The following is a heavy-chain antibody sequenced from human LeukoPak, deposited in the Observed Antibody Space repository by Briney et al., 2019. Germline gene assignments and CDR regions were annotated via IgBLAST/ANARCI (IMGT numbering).Heavy chain of an antibody. V-gene: IGHV3-74*01. CDR1: GFIFTDYW. CDR2: ISGDGRGT. Sequence: GGSMRLSCVASGFIFTDYWMHWVRQGPGKELVWVARISGDGRGTTYADSVKGRFTISRDNAKSTAFLQMNSLRAEDTAVYYCAKLGPLGGWLWPFDPWGQGTLVTVSS. D-gene: IGHD3-22*01. J-gene: IGHJ5*02. CDR3: AKLGPLGGWLWPFDP.